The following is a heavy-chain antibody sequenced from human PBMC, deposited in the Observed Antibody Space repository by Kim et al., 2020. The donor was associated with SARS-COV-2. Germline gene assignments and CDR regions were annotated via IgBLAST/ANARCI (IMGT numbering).Heavy chain of an antibody. D-gene: IGHD2-2*01. CDR3: ATRNCSSTSCSPHYFDY. J-gene: IGHJ4*02. Sequence: SETLTLTCTVSGCSISSYYWSWIRQPPGKGLEWIGYIYYSGSTNYNPSLKSRVTISVDTTKNQFSLMLSSVTAADTAVYYCATRNCSSTSCSPHYFDYWGQGTLVTVSS. CDR1: GCSISSYY. V-gene: IGHV4-59*08. CDR2: IYYSGST.